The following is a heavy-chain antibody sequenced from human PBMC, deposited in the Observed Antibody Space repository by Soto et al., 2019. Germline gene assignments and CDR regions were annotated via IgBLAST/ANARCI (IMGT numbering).Heavy chain of an antibody. D-gene: IGHD3-3*01. V-gene: IGHV1-8*01. J-gene: IGHJ6*03. CDR2: MNPNSGNT. CDR3: ARGGLIPFWSGYYSFYYYYYMDV. Sequence: ALVKVSCKASGYTFTSYDINWVRQATGQGLEWMGWMNPNSGNTGYAQKFQGRVTMTRNTSISTAYMELSSLRSEDTAVYYCARGGLIPFWSGYYSFYYYYYMDVWGKGTTVTVSS. CDR1: GYTFTSYD.